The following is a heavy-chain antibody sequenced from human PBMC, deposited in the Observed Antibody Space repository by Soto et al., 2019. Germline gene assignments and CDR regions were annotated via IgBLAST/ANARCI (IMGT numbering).Heavy chain of an antibody. CDR2: VKSKTDGETT. V-gene: IGHV3-15*07. J-gene: IGHJ4*02. Sequence: WGSLRLSCAASGFIFTNAWMNWVRQTPGKGLEWVGRVKSKTDGETTYYAAPVKGRFTISRDDAKNTVYLQMNSLKTEDTAVYFCTTVGSVTAGRTPFDYWGQGALVTVSS. CDR3: TTVGSVTAGRTPFDY. CDR1: GFIFTNAW. D-gene: IGHD6-13*01.